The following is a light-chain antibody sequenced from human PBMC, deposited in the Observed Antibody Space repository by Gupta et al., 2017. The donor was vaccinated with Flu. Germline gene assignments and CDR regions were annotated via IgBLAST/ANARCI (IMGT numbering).Light chain of an antibody. CDR3: QQSDINPIT. J-gene: IGKJ5*01. V-gene: IGKV1-39*01. Sequence: SADVNWYQQKPGEAPKLLIYAASTVQRGVPTRFSGSGSGKDFTLTISRRQPEDVATCYCQQSDINPITFGQGTLLEIK. CDR1: SAD. CDR2: AAS.